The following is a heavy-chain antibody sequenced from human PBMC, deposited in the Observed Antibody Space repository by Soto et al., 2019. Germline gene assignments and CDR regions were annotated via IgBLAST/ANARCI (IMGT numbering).Heavy chain of an antibody. CDR1: GGSISSDRFY. CDR3: ARNQPKRYCSGGTCRPAYGMDV. CDR2: IYYSGDT. J-gene: IGHJ6*02. Sequence: PSETLSLTXTVSGGSISSDRFYWAWIRQPPGKGLEWIGIIYYSGDTYYNPSLAGRLTMSVDTSNQFSLTLRSVTAADTALYYCARNQPKRYCSGGTCRPAYGMDVWGQGTTVTVSS. D-gene: IGHD2-15*01. V-gene: IGHV4-39*01.